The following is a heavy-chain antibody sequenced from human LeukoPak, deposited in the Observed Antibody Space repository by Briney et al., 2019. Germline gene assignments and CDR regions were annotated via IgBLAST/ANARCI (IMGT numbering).Heavy chain of an antibody. J-gene: IGHJ5*02. CDR1: RFVLTNAW. D-gene: IGHD3-3*01. CDR2: ISDESDGGTT. Sequence: PGGSLRLACTASRFVLTNAWMRWVRQAPGKGLEWVGRISDESDGGTTDYGAPVKGRFSISRDDSKNTLYLQMNSLKVEDTGLYYCAAGHYTNLCGQGTLVTVSS. CDR3: AAGHYTNL. V-gene: IGHV3-15*01.